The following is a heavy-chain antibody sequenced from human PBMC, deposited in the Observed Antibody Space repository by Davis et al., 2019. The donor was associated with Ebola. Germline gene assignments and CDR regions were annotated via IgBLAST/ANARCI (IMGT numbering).Heavy chain of an antibody. Sequence: ASVKVSCKASGYTFTNYGISWVRQAPGQGLEWMGWISAYNGNTNHAQELQGRVTMTTDISTRTAYMELSRLRSDDTAVYYCARDYEWWGQGTLVTVSS. V-gene: IGHV1-18*04. CDR1: GYTFTNYG. CDR3: ARDYEW. CDR2: ISAYNGNT. D-gene: IGHD2-8*01. J-gene: IGHJ4*02.